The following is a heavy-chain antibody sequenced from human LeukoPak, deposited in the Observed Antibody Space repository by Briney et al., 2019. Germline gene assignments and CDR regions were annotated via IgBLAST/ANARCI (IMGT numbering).Heavy chain of an antibody. CDR1: GYTLTELS. CDR2: FDPEDGET. CDR3: AREWEGRYCSGGNCYSRDYYYYGLDV. Sequence: ASVKVSCKVSGYTLTELSMHWVRQAPGKGLEWMGGFDPEDGETIYAQKFQGRVTITADESTNTAYMELSSLRYEDTAVYYCAREWEGRYCSGGNCYSRDYYYYGLDVWGQGTTVTVSS. J-gene: IGHJ6*02. D-gene: IGHD2-15*01. V-gene: IGHV1-24*01.